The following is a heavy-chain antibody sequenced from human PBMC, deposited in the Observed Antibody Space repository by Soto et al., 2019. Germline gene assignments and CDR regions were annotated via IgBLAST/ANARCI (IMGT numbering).Heavy chain of an antibody. CDR1: GDSVTSTSYY. CDR2: SYYNGDT. V-gene: IGHV4-61*01. Sequence: SETLSLTCTVSGDSVTSTSYYWSWVRQPPGKGLEWIGYSYYNGDTMYNPSLMSRVTISVDTSKNQFSLKLSSVTAADTAVYYCAREGGVLRLSNWFDSWGQGIQVTVSS. J-gene: IGHJ5*01. D-gene: IGHD3-3*01. CDR3: AREGGVLRLSNWFDS.